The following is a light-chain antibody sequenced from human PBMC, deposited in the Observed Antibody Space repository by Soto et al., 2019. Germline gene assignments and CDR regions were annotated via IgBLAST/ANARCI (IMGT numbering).Light chain of an antibody. Sequence: MSQSPATLSVSPGERATLSCRASQIVSSNLAWYQQKPGQAPRLLIYGASTRATGVPDRFSGGGSGTDFTLTITDLEPEDFATYYCQQNFSPSVTFGGGTKVDIK. V-gene: IGKV3D-15*01. CDR2: GAS. CDR1: QIVSSN. CDR3: QQNFSPSVT. J-gene: IGKJ4*02.